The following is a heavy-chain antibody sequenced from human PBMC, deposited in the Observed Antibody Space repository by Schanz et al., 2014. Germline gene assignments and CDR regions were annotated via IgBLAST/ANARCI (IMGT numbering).Heavy chain of an antibody. D-gene: IGHD3-3*01. V-gene: IGHV1-18*01. CDR2: ISAYNGNT. J-gene: IGHJ4*02. Sequence: QVQLVQSGAEVKKPGASVRVSCKASGYTFTTYAMSWVRQAPGQGLEWVGWISAYNGNTKYPQNFQGRVTITRDTSASTAYMALTDLRSDDTAVYYCARDRRFFDRDDLYYFDSWGQGTLVTVSS. CDR1: GYTFTTYA. CDR3: ARDRRFFDRDDLYYFDS.